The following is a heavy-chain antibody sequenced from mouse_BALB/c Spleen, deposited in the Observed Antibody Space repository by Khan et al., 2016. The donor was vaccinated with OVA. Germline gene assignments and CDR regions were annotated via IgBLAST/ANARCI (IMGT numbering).Heavy chain of an antibody. V-gene: IGHV5-6*01. J-gene: IGHJ3*01. CDR3: ARLAYYYGSEGFAY. D-gene: IGHD1-1*01. CDR2: ISSGGSYT. CDR1: GFTFSTYG. Sequence: EVQLVESGGDLVKPGGSLKLSCAASGFTFSTYGMSWVRQTPDKRLEWVATISSGGSYTYYPDSVKGRFTISGDNAKNTLYLQMSSLKSEDTAMYYCARLAYYYGSEGFAYWGQGTLVTVSA.